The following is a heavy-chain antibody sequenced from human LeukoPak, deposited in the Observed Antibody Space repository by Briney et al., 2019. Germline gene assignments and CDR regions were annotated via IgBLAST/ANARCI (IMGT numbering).Heavy chain of an antibody. CDR2: VSQSGST. J-gene: IGHJ4*02. Sequence: SETLSLTCTVSGYSLRNGYHWAWFRPPPGKGLEWIGSVSQSGSTYDNPSLKSRVTMSMDTSKNQFSLKLSSVTAADTAVYYCARDEFTNKDGYNFFDYWGQGTLVTVSS. CDR1: GYSLRNGYH. V-gene: IGHV4-38-2*02. CDR3: ARDEFTNKDGYNFFDY. D-gene: IGHD5-24*01.